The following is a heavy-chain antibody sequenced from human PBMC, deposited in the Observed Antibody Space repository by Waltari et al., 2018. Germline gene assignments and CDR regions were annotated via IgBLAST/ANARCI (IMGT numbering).Heavy chain of an antibody. CDR3: TRSTFYYDVSGSRQGIDF. D-gene: IGHD3-22*01. Sequence: EVQLVASGGALLQPGLPLRLSCTTSGFIFGDYPISWFLTAPGKGLEWVGFIRSNAIGGTAEYAASLKGRITISRDDSNNIAWLQINSLETEDTAMYYCTRSTFYYDVSGSRQGIDFWGQGTLVLVSS. CDR1: GFIFGDYP. J-gene: IGHJ4*02. CDR2: IRSNAIGGTA. V-gene: IGHV3-49*03.